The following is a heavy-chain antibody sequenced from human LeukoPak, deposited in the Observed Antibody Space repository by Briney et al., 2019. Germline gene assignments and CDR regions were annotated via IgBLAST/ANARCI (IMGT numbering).Heavy chain of an antibody. CDR1: GFTFSDYY. V-gene: IGHV3-11*04. CDR2: ISSSGSTI. CDR3: ARAGSLSSSWYSGNYFDY. J-gene: IGHJ4*02. Sequence: GGSLRLSCAASGFTFSDYYMSWIRQAPGEGLEWVSYISSSGSTIYYADSVKGRFTISRDNAKNSLYLQMNSLRAEDTAVYYCARAGSLSSSWYSGNYFDYWGQGTLVTVSS. D-gene: IGHD6-13*01.